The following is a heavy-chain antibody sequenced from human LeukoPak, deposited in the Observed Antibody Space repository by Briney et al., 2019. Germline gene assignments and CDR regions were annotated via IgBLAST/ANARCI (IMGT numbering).Heavy chain of an antibody. J-gene: IGHJ4*02. CDR1: GGSISSYY. D-gene: IGHD1-1*01. V-gene: IGHV4-59*08. Sequence: ASETLSLTCTVSGGSISSYYWSWIRQPPGKGLEWIGYVSYSGSTNYNPSLKSRVTISVDTSKNQFSLKLSSVTAPDTAVYYCVRHGTQKYVADYWGRGTLVTVSS. CDR2: VSYSGST. CDR3: VRHGTQKYVADY.